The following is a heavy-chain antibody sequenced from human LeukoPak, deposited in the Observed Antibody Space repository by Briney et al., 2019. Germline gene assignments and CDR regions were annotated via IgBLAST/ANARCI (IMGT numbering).Heavy chain of an antibody. CDR1: GFTVSSNY. J-gene: IGHJ4*02. V-gene: IGHV3-66*01. Sequence: GGSLRLSCAASGFTVSSNYMSWVRQAPGKGLEWVSVIYSGGSTYYADSVKGRFTISRDNAKNSLYLQMNSLRAEDTAVYYCARDSVIAVAGFDYWGQGTLVTVSS. D-gene: IGHD6-19*01. CDR3: ARDSVIAVAGFDY. CDR2: IYSGGST.